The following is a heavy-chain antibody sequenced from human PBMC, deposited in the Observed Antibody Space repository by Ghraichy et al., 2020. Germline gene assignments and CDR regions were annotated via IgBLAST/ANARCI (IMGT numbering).Heavy chain of an antibody. J-gene: IGHJ5*02. Sequence: SETLSLTCAVYGGSFSGYYWSWIRQPPGKGLEWIGEINHSGSTNYNPSLKSRVTISVDTSKNQFSLKLSSVTAADTAVYYCARGLLTSSQPDIVIVPAPTTPWFDPWGQGTLVTVSS. D-gene: IGHD2-2*01. CDR2: INHSGST. CDR3: ARGLLTSSQPDIVIVPAPTTPWFDP. CDR1: GGSFSGYY. V-gene: IGHV4-34*01.